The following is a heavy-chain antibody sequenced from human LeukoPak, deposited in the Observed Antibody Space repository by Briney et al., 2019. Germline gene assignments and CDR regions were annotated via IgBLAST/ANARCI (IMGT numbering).Heavy chain of an antibody. CDR1: LYTFTVYY. V-gene: IGHV1-2*02. D-gene: IGHD3-22*01. J-gene: IGHJ4*02. Sequence: ASVNVSFKSSLYTFTVYYMHWVRQAPGQGLEWMGWINPNSGATNYVQKFQGRVTMTRDTSINTAYMELSRLRSDDTAVYYCATYYYDSSGYSPNDFDYWGQGTLVTVSS. CDR2: INPNSGAT. CDR3: ATYYYDSSGYSPNDFDY.